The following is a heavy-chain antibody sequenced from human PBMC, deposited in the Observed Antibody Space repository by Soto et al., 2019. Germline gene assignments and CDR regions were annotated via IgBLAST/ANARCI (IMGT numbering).Heavy chain of an antibody. CDR3: GRAVVLDYFDY. CDR1: GFSLSTSGVG. D-gene: IGHD3-10*01. Sequence: SGPTLVKPTQTLTLTCTFSGFSLSTSGVGVGWIRQPPGKALEWLALIYWNDDKRYSPSLKSRLTITKDTSKNQVVLTMTNMDPVDTATYYCGRAVVLDYFDYWGQGTLVTVSS. V-gene: IGHV2-5*01. J-gene: IGHJ4*02. CDR2: IYWNDDK.